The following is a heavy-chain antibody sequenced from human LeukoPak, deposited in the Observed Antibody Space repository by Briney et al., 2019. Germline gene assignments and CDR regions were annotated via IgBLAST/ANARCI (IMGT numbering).Heavy chain of an antibody. Sequence: ASVKVSCKASGYISTGYCMHWVRQAPGQGLEWMGWINPNSGGTVYAQKFQGRVTMTKDMSISTAYMELNRLKSDDTAMYYCARGRGGCGGSNWFDPWGQGTLVTVSS. D-gene: IGHD6-19*01. J-gene: IGHJ5*02. CDR1: GYISTGYC. CDR3: ARGRGGCGGSNWFDP. CDR2: INPNSGGT. V-gene: IGHV1-2*02.